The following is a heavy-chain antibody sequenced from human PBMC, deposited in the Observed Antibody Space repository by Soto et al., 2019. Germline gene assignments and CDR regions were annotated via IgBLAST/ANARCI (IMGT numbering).Heavy chain of an antibody. Sequence: QEQLVQAGAEVKKPGSSVKVSCKASGGIFSSYAISWVRQAPGQGLEWMGGIIPLFGTANYAQKFQGRVTITADESTNTAHMDLSSLKSEDTAIYYCARGGSGYVWFNEFWGQGTLVTVSS. CDR2: IIPLFGTA. V-gene: IGHV1-69*01. D-gene: IGHD3-22*01. J-gene: IGHJ4*02. CDR1: GGIFSSYA. CDR3: ARGGSGYVWFNEF.